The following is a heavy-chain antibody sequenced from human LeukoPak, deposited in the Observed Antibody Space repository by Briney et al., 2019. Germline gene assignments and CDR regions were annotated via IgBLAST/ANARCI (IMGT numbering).Heavy chain of an antibody. CDR2: ISAYNGNT. V-gene: IGHV1-18*01. J-gene: IGHJ4*02. Sequence: ASVKVSCKASGGTFSSYGISWVRQAPGQGLEWMGWISAYNGNTNYAQKLQGRVTMTTDTSTSTAYMELRSLRSDDTAVYYCARGAIRSWYYYNIPGDFDYWGQGTLVTVSS. CDR1: GGTFSSYG. D-gene: IGHD6-13*01. CDR3: ARGAIRSWYYYNIPGDFDY.